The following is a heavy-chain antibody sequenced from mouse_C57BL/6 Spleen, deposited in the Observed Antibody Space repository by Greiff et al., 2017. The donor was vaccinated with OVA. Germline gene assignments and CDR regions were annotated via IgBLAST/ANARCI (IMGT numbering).Heavy chain of an antibody. Sequence: EVMLVESGGGLVKPGGSLKLSCAASGFTFSDYGMHWVRQAPEKGLEWVAYISSGSSTIYYADTVKGRFTISRDNAKNTLFLQMTSLRSEDTAMYYCARAYYYGSSYGWYFDVWGTGTTVTVSS. CDR1: GFTFSDYG. CDR3: ARAYYYGSSYGWYFDV. J-gene: IGHJ1*03. V-gene: IGHV5-17*01. CDR2: ISSGSSTI. D-gene: IGHD1-1*01.